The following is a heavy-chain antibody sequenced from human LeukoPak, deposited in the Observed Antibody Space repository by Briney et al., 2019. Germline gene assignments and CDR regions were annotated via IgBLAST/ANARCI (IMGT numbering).Heavy chain of an antibody. CDR3: ARDLRELLDYYYYYMDV. V-gene: IGHV3-30*03. CDR1: GFTFSSYG. Sequence: GGSLRLSCAASGFTFSSYGMHWVRQAPGKGLEWVAVISHNGNNKDYADSVKGRFTISRDNSKNTLNLQMNSLRAEDTAVYYCARDLRELLDYYYYYMDVWGKGTTVTVSS. D-gene: IGHD1-26*01. J-gene: IGHJ6*03. CDR2: ISHNGNNK.